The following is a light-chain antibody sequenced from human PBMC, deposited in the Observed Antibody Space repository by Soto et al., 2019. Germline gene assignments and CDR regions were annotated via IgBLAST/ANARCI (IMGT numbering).Light chain of an antibody. CDR1: QGVSGW. Sequence: IQMTQSPSSVSASVGDTVTLSCQTSQGVSGWLAWYQQKPGKAPTLLIYTVSNLQSGVPSRFSGSGSGKDFSLTITNLQPEDFATYFCLQGKTFPFTFGPGTKVEVK. V-gene: IGKV1-12*01. CDR3: LQGKTFPFT. J-gene: IGKJ3*01. CDR2: TVS.